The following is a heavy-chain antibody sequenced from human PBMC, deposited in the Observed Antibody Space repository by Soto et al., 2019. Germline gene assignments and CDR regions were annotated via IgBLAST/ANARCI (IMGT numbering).Heavy chain of an antibody. Sequence: GASVKVSCKASGVTFSSYASSWVRQAPGQGLEWMGGIIPIFGTANYAQKFQGRVTITADKSTSTAYMELSSLRSEDTAVYYCARSPTQLWLPSLVNYFDYRGQGTLVTVSS. V-gene: IGHV1-69*06. CDR1: GVTFSSYA. CDR3: ARSPTQLWLPSLVNYFDY. D-gene: IGHD5-18*01. J-gene: IGHJ4*02. CDR2: IIPIFGTA.